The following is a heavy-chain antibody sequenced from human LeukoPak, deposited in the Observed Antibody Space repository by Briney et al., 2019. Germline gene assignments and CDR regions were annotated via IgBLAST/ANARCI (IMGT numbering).Heavy chain of an antibody. J-gene: IGHJ4*02. Sequence: TSVKVSCKASGFTFTSSAMQWVRQARGQRLEWIGWIVVCSGNTNYAQKFQERVTITRDMSTSTAYMQLSSLRSEDTAVYYCAANPCTNGVCYEFDYWGQGTLVTVSS. D-gene: IGHD2-8*01. V-gene: IGHV1-58*02. CDR2: IVVCSGNT. CDR1: GFTFTSSA. CDR3: AANPCTNGVCYEFDY.